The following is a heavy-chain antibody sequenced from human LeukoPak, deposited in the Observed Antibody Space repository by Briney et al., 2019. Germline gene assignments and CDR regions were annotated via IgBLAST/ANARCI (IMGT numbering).Heavy chain of an antibody. V-gene: IGHV3-53*01. CDR1: GCTVSSNY. CDR2: IYSGGST. D-gene: IGHD4-17*01. CDR3: AREQGTVTTDDAFDI. J-gene: IGHJ3*02. Sequence: QPGGSLRLSCAASGCTVSSNYMSWVRQAPGKGREWVSVIYSGGSTYYADSVKGRFTISRDNSKNTLYLQMNSLRAEDTTVYFCAREQGTVTTDDAFDIWGQGTMVTVSS.